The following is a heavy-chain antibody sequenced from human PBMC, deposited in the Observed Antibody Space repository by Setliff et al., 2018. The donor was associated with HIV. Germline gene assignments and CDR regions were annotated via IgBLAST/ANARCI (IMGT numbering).Heavy chain of an antibody. CDR1: GGSFSDNY. CDR3: AREGGAGSGSYCDP. D-gene: IGHD1-26*01. V-gene: IGHV4-34*01. CDR2: INHSGRT. J-gene: IGHJ5*02. Sequence: PSETLSLTCAVYGGSFSDNYWSWIRQSPGKGLEWIGEINHSGRTKYSPSLRSRVSISVDTSKTQFSLKLRSVTASDTAVYYCAREGGAGSGSYCDPWGQGTLVTVSS.